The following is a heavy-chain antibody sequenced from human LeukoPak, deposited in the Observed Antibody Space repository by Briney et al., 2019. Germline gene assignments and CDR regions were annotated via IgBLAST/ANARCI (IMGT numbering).Heavy chain of an antibody. Sequence: SETLSLTCAVYGGSFSGYYWSWIRQPPGKGLEWIGEINHSGSTNYNPSLKSRVTISVDTSKNQFSLKLSSVTAADTAVYYCGKEESLNPYSMVRGKKGRTRRPNYFDYWGKGTLVTV. CDR1: GGSFSGYY. J-gene: IGHJ4*02. CDR2: INHSGST. V-gene: IGHV4-34*01. D-gene: IGHD3-10*01. CDR3: GKEESLNPYSMVRGKKGRTRRPNYFDY.